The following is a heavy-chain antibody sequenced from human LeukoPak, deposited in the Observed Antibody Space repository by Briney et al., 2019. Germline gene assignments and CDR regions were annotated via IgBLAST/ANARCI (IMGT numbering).Heavy chain of an antibody. Sequence: SETLSLTCAVYGGSFSGYYWSWIRQPPGKGLEWIGEINHSGSTDYNPSLKSRVTISVDTSKNQFSLKLSSVTAADTAVYYCARHRYYGSGSYSYWGQGTLVTVSS. D-gene: IGHD3-10*01. V-gene: IGHV4-34*01. CDR2: INHSGST. J-gene: IGHJ4*02. CDR3: ARHRYYGSGSYSY. CDR1: GGSFSGYY.